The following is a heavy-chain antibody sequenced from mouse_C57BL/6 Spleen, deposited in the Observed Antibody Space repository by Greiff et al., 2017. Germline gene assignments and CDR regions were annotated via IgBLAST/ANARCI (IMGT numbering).Heavy chain of an antibody. V-gene: IGHV1-26*01. D-gene: IGHD1-2*01. CDR3: ARYITTEGAMDY. Sequence: EVQLQQSGPELVKPGASVKISCKASGYTFTDYYMNWVKQSHGKSLEWIGDINPNNGGTSYNQKFKGKATLTVDKSSSQDYMELLSLTAEDSAVYYCARYITTEGAMDYWGQGTSVTVSS. CDR2: INPNNGGT. CDR1: GYTFTDYY. J-gene: IGHJ4*01.